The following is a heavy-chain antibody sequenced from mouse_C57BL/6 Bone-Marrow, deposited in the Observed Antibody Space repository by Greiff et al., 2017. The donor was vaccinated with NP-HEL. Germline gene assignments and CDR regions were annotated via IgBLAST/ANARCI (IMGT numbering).Heavy chain of an antibody. CDR2: INYDGSST. D-gene: IGHD2-3*01. Sequence: EVQVVESEGGLVQPGSSMKLSCTASGFTFSDYYMAWVRQVPEKGLEWVANINYDGSSTYYLDSLKSRFIISRDNAKNILYLQMSSLKSEDTATYYCARWWLLRRGAMDYWGQGTSVTVSS. CDR3: ARWWLLRRGAMDY. V-gene: IGHV5-16*01. CDR1: GFTFSDYY. J-gene: IGHJ4*01.